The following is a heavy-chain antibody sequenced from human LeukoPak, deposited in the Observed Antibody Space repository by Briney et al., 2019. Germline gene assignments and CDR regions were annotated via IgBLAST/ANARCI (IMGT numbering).Heavy chain of an antibody. Sequence: SETLSLTCTVSGGSISSSSYYWGWIRQPPGKGLEWIAYIYYSGSTFYNPSLKSRVTISVDTSKNQFSLRLRSVTAADTAVYYCAREGYSGHDFIYWGQGTLVTVSS. D-gene: IGHD5-12*01. CDR3: AREGYSGHDFIY. CDR2: IYYSGST. J-gene: IGHJ4*02. CDR1: GGSISSSSYY. V-gene: IGHV4-39*07.